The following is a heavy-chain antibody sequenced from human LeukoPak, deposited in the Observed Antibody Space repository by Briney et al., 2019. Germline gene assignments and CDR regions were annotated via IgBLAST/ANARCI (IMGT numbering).Heavy chain of an antibody. CDR1: GFTFSSYA. J-gene: IGHJ6*02. CDR2: ISSNGGST. D-gene: IGHD3-3*01. CDR3: ARGGNVLRFLEWLLSPYGMDV. V-gene: IGHV3-64*01. Sequence: PGGSLRLSCAASGFTFSSYAMHWVRQAPGKGLEYVSAISSNGGSTYYANSVKGRFTISRDNSKNTLYLQMGSLRAEDIAVYYGARGGNVLRFLEWLLSPYGMDVWGQGTTVTVSS.